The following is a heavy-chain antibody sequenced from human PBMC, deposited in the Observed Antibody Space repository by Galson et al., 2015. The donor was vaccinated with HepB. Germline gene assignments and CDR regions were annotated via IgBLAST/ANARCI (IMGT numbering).Heavy chain of an antibody. CDR3: ARAVAVAVYYYGMDV. CDR1: GFTFSSYG. D-gene: IGHD6-19*01. CDR2: IKQDGSEK. J-gene: IGHJ6*02. Sequence: SLRLSCAASGFTFSSYGMHWVRQAPGKGLEWVANIKQDGSEKYYVDSVKGRFTISRDNAKNSLYLQMNSLRAEDTAVYYCARAVAVAVYYYGMDVWGQGTTVTVSS. V-gene: IGHV3-7*03.